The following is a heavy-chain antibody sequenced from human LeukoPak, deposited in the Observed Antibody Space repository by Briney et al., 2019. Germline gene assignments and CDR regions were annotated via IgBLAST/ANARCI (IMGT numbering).Heavy chain of an antibody. CDR2: INSDGSWT. D-gene: IGHD3-22*01. V-gene: IGHV3-74*01. CDR1: GNYW. CDR3: AKDDYCYDSSGYFGY. Sequence: GGSLRLSCAASGNYWMHWVRQAPGKGLVWVSHINSDGSWTSYADSVKGRFTISKDNAKNTVYLQMNSLRAEDTAVYYCAKDDYCYDSSGYFGYWGQGTLVTVSS. J-gene: IGHJ4*02.